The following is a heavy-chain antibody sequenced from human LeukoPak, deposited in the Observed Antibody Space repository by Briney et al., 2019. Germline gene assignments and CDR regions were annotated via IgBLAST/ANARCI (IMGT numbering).Heavy chain of an antibody. CDR1: GGSFSGYY. J-gene: IGHJ5*02. V-gene: IGHV4-34*01. D-gene: IGHD2-15*01. CDR3: AREGKDIVVVVAATRSGWFDP. Sequence: SETLPLTCAVYGGSFSGYYWSWIRQPPGRGLEWIGEINHSGSTNYNPSLKSRVTISVDTSKNQFSLKLSSVTAADTAVYYCAREGKDIVVVVAATRSGWFDPWGQGTLVTVSS. CDR2: INHSGST.